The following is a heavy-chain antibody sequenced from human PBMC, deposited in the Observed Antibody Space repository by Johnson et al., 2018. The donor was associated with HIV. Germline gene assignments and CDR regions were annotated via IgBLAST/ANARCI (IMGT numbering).Heavy chain of an antibody. D-gene: IGHD2-8*01. Sequence: VQLVESGGGLVQPGRSLRLSCAASGFTFHDYGMTWVRQAPGKGLEWVSGINWNGGSTGYADSVQGRSTIPRDNARNSLYLQMNSLRAEDTALYYCARATWSDDAFDIWGQGTMVTVSS. CDR3: ARATWSDDAFDI. J-gene: IGHJ3*02. CDR1: GFTFHDYG. V-gene: IGHV3-20*04. CDR2: INWNGGST.